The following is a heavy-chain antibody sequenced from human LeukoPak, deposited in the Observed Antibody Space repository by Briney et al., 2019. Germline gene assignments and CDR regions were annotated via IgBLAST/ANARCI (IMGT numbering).Heavy chain of an antibody. CDR3: ALTVVDSFNVYYFDY. D-gene: IGHD1-14*01. Sequence: SETLSLTCTVSGGSISSYYWSWIRQPPGKGLEWIGYIYYSGSTNYNPSLKSRVTISVDTSKNQLSLKLSSVTAADTAVYYCALTVVDSFNVYYFDYWGQGTLVTVSS. V-gene: IGHV4-59*01. J-gene: IGHJ4*02. CDR2: IYYSGST. CDR1: GGSISSYY.